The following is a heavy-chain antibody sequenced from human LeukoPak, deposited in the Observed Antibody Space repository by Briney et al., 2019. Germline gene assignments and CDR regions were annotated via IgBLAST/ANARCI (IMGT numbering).Heavy chain of an antibody. CDR3: AREIRITMVRGVGAAFDI. Sequence: ASVKVSCKASGYTFTSYGISWVRQAPGQGLEWMGWISAYNGNTNYAQKLQGRVTMTTDTSTSTAYMELRSLRSDDTAVYYCAREIRITMVRGVGAAFDIWGQGTMVTVSS. V-gene: IGHV1-18*01. CDR2: ISAYNGNT. J-gene: IGHJ3*02. D-gene: IGHD3-10*01. CDR1: GYTFTSYG.